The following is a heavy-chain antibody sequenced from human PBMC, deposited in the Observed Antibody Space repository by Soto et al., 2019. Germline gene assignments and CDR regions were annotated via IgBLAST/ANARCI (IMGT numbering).Heavy chain of an antibody. CDR1: GGSISSTSYH. CDR2: IHYTGSA. J-gene: IGHJ5*02. CDR3: ARTANWLDP. V-gene: IGHV4-39*01. Sequence: QLQLQESGPGLVKPSETLSLTCTVSGGSISSTSYHWGWIRQPPGKGLEWIGNIHYTGSAYHNPSLKRRVTRSVDTSKNQVSLMLSSVTATDTAVYYCARTANWLDPWGQGTLGTVFS.